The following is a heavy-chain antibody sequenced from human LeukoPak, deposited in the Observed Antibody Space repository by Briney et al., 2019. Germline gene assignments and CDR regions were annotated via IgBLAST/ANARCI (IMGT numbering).Heavy chain of an antibody. V-gene: IGHV3-30-3*01. Sequence: QPGRSLRLSCAASGFTFTSYAIHWVRQVPGKGLEWVAMISHDGTKKYFADSVKGRFTISRDNSENTIYLQMNSLGPEDTAVYHCAKDSRDPYTYYYDSCEFDYWGQGTLVTVSS. J-gene: IGHJ4*02. CDR1: GFTFTSYA. D-gene: IGHD3-22*01. CDR3: AKDSRDPYTYYYDSCEFDY. CDR2: ISHDGTKK.